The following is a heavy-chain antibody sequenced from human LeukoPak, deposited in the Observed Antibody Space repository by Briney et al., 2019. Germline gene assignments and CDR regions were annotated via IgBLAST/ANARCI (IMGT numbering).Heavy chain of an antibody. J-gene: IGHJ4*02. CDR3: TTDQKQYCGGDYYSA. Sequence: GGSLRLSCAASGFTFSTAWMNWVRQAPGKGLEWVGRIKAKTEDWTTDYAAPVKGRFTISRDDSETTLYLQMNSLKTEDSAVYYCTTDQKQYCGGDYYSAWGRGTLVTVSS. CDR2: IKAKTEDWTT. V-gene: IGHV3-15*01. D-gene: IGHD2-21*02. CDR1: GFTFSTAW.